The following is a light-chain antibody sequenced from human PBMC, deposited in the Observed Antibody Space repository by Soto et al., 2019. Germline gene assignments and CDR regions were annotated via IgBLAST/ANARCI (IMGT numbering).Light chain of an antibody. Sequence: DIQMTQSPSTLSASVGDRVTITCRASQSINSWLAWYQQKPGKAPKLLIYDASSLTGGVPSRFSGSGSGSEFTLTISSLQPDDFATYYCQQYNSYSTCGQGTKVEI. J-gene: IGKJ1*01. CDR1: QSINSW. V-gene: IGKV1-5*01. CDR2: DAS. CDR3: QQYNSYST.